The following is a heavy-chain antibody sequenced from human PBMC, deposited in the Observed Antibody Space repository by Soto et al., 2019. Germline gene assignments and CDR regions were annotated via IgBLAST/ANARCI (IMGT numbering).Heavy chain of an antibody. V-gene: IGHV1-58*02. J-gene: IGHJ5*02. CDR2: IVVGSGNT. Sequence: SVKVSCKASGFTFTSSAMQWVRQARGQRLEWIGWIVVGSGNTNYAQKFQERVTITRDMSTSTAYMELSSLRSEDTAVYYCAAGSLPPQQLVPRWFDPWGQGTLVTVSS. D-gene: IGHD6-13*01. CDR1: GFTFTSSA. CDR3: AAGSLPPQQLVPRWFDP.